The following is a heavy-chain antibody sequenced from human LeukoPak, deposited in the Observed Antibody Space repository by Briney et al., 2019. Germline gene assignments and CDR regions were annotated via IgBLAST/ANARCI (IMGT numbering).Heavy chain of an antibody. V-gene: IGHV5-51*01. CDR2: IYPGDSDT. CDR1: GYSFTSYW. J-gene: IGHJ6*03. D-gene: IGHD4-17*01. Sequence: GESLKISCKGSGYSFTSYWIGWVRQMPGKGLEWMGIIYPGDSDTRYSPSFQGQVTISADKSISTAYLQWSSLKASDTAMYYCARAPGDYGDYGHFYYYYYVDVWGKGTTVTVSS. CDR3: ARAPGDYGDYGHFYYYYYVDV.